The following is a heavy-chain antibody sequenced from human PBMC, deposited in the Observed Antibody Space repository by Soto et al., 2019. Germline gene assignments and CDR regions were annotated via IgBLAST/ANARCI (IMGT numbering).Heavy chain of an antibody. Sequence: QVQLVQSGAEVKKPGSSVKVSCKASGGTFSSYAISWVRQAPGQGLEWMGGIIPISETTNYAQKFQGRVTITADESKSTAYMELSSLRSEDTAVYYCARSQGSSTSLELYYYYYYGMDVWGQGTTVTVS. J-gene: IGHJ6*02. D-gene: IGHD2-2*01. V-gene: IGHV1-69*01. CDR2: IIPISETT. CDR3: ARSQGSSTSLELYYYYYYGMDV. CDR1: GGTFSSYA.